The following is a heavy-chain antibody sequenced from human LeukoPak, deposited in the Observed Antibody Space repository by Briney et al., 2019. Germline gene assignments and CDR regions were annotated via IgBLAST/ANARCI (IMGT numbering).Heavy chain of an antibody. V-gene: IGHV1-69*13. J-gene: IGHJ5*02. CDR1: GGTFSSYA. D-gene: IGHD2-2*01. CDR3: ARERGGGNIVVVPAAISCWFDP. CDR2: XXPIFGTA. Sequence: SVKVSCKASGGTFSSYAISWVRQAPGQGLEWMXXXXPIFGTANYAQKFQGRVTITADESTSTAYMELSSLRSEDTAVYYCARERGGGNIVVVPAAISCWFDPWGQGTLVTVSS.